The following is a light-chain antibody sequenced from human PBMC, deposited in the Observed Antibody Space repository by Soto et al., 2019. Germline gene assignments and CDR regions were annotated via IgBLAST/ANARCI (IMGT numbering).Light chain of an antibody. CDR3: AAWDDILNGVA. CDR2: DND. Sequence: QSVLAQSPSASGTPGQRVTISCSGSSSNIGKSAANWYQQLPGTAPKLLIFDNDQRPSGVPDRFSGSKSGTSASLAISGLQSEDEADYYCAAWDDILNGVALGEGTKVTVL. V-gene: IGLV1-44*01. CDR1: SSNIGKSA. J-gene: IGLJ2*01.